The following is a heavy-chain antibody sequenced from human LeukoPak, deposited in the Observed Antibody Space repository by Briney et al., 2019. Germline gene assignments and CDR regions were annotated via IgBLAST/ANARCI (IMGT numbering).Heavy chain of an antibody. CDR2: IYTSGST. CDR3: AREGQQLNI. V-gene: IGHV4-4*07. Sequence: SETLSLTCAVYGGSFSGYYWSWIRQPAGKGLEWIGRIYTSGSTNYNPSLESRVTMSVDTSKNQFSLKLSSVTAADTAVYYCAREGQQLNIWGQGTMVTVSS. D-gene: IGHD6-13*01. CDR1: GGSFSGYY. J-gene: IGHJ3*02.